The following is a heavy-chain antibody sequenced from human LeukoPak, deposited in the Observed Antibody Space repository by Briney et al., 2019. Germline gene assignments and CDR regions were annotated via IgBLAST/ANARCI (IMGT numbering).Heavy chain of an antibody. V-gene: IGHV4-34*01. CDR2: INDSGIT. Sequence: SETLSLTYNVSGGSFHGYYWSWLRQTPEKGLEWLGEINDSGITNFNPSLKNRITMSVDTSKKQFSLILRSVTAADTALFYCARVFSFGSEALPRRNWLDPWGQGTRVIVSS. CDR1: GGSFHGYY. D-gene: IGHD3-16*01. J-gene: IGHJ5*02. CDR3: ARVFSFGSEALPRRNWLDP.